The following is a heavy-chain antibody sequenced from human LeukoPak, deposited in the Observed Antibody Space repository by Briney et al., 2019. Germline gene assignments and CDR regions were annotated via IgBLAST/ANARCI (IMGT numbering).Heavy chain of an antibody. Sequence: GGSLRLSCAASGLTFNNAWMGWVRQAPGKGLEWVGRFKSKTDGGTIDYAAPVKGRFTISRDDSKNTLYLQMNSLKTEDTAVYYCTTTLLWFGEYTNWGQGTLVTVSS. CDR1: GLTFNNAW. CDR2: FKSKTDGGTI. CDR3: TTTLLWFGEYTN. V-gene: IGHV3-15*01. D-gene: IGHD3-10*01. J-gene: IGHJ4*02.